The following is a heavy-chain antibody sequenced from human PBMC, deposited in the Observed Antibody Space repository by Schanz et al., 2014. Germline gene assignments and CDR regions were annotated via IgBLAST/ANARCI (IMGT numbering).Heavy chain of an antibody. J-gene: IGHJ4*02. CDR3: ARRGIRGVFSSFDY. D-gene: IGHD3-10*01. CDR2: INPSGVST. V-gene: IGHV1-46*01. CDR1: GYTFTRSG. Sequence: QVQLVQSGAELKKPGASVKVSCKASGYTFTRSGISWVRQAPGQGLEWLGIINPSGVSTSSAQEFQGRVTMTRDTSTSTLQMELSSLEADDTAVYYCARRGIRGVFSSFDYWGLGTLVTVSS.